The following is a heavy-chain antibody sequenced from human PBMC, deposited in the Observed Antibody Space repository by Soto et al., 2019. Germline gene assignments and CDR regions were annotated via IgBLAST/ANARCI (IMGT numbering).Heavy chain of an antibody. D-gene: IGHD1-26*01. J-gene: IGHJ4*02. V-gene: IGHV4-59*12. CDR3: AITPWDGHTGYYIHY. CDR1: GGSISSYY. Sequence: PSETLSLTCTVSGGSISSYYWSWIRQPPGKGLEWIGYIYYSGSTNYNPSLKSRVTISVDTSKNQFSLKLSSVTAADTAVYSCAITPWDGHTGYYIHYSGQATLVTGSS. CDR2: IYYSGST.